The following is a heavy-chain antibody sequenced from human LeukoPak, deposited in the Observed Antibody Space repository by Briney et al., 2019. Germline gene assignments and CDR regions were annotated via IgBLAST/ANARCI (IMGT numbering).Heavy chain of an antibody. Sequence: VSVKVSCKASGYTFTSYYMHWVRQAPGQGLEWMGIINPSGGSTSYAQKFQGRVTMTRDMSTSTVYMELSSLRSEDTAVYYCARGHDYGDPWGQDYHYYMDVWGKGTTVTVSS. D-gene: IGHD4-17*01. J-gene: IGHJ6*03. CDR1: GYTFTSYY. CDR3: ARGHDYGDPWGQDYHYYMDV. V-gene: IGHV1-46*01. CDR2: INPSGGST.